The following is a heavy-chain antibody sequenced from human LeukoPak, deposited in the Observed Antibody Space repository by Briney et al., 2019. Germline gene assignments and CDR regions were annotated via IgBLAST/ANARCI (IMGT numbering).Heavy chain of an antibody. CDR2: IIPILGIA. CDR1: GGTFSSYA. J-gene: IGHJ6*02. D-gene: IGHD2-2*01. CDR3: AREGVAVVPAAKDNYYYYGMDV. Sequence: SVKVSCKASGGTFSSYAISWVRQAPGQGLGWIGRIIPILGIANYAQKFQGRVTITADKSTSTAYMELSSLRSEDTAVYYCAREGVAVVPAAKDNYYYYGMDVWGQGTTVTVSS. V-gene: IGHV1-69*04.